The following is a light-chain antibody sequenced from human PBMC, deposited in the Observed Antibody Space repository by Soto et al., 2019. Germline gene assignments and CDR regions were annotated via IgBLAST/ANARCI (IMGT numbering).Light chain of an antibody. CDR1: QTMRSSH. Sequence: EIVLTQSPGTLSLSPGERATLSCRASQTMRSSHLAWYQQKPGQAPRLLIYGASTRTFDVPDRFSGSGSGTEFTLTISSLQSEDFAVYYCQQYNNWPPMYTFGQGTKLEIK. CDR2: GAS. J-gene: IGKJ2*01. V-gene: IGKV3D-15*01. CDR3: QQYNNWPPMYT.